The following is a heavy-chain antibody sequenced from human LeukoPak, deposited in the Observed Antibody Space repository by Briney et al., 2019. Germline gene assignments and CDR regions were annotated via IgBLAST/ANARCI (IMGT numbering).Heavy chain of an antibody. D-gene: IGHD3-22*01. CDR1: GGSISSYY. CDR3: ARGPIYDSSGYYYWEYFQH. CDR2: IYYSGST. J-gene: IGHJ1*01. Sequence: SETLSLTCTVSGGSISSYYWSWIRQPPGKGLEGIGYIYYSGSTNYNPSLKSRVTISVDTSKNQFSLKLSSVTAADTAVYYCARGPIYDSSGYYYWEYFQHWGQGTLVTVSS. V-gene: IGHV4-59*01.